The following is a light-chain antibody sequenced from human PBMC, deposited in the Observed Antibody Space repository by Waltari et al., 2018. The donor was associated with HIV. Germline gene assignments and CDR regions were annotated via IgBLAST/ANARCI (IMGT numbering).Light chain of an antibody. Sequence: QSALTQPASVPGSPGQSITISCTGTSSDVGSYNLVSWYQQHPGKAPKLMIYEVTKRPSGVSNRFSGSKSGNTASLTISGLQAEDEADYFCCSYAGSFTLVFGGGTKLTVL. J-gene: IGLJ2*01. CDR1: SSDVGSYNL. CDR3: CSYAGSFTLV. CDR2: EVT. V-gene: IGLV2-23*02.